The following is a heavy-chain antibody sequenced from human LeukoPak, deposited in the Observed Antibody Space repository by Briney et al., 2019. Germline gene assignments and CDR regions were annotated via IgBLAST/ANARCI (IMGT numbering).Heavy chain of an antibody. CDR3: ARDGDAIDY. D-gene: IGHD4-17*01. V-gene: IGHV4-61*01. CDR1: GGSVSSGSYY. J-gene: IGHJ4*02. CDR2: IYYSGST. Sequence: SETLSLTCTVSGGSVSSGSYYWSWIRQPPGKGLEWIGYIYYSGSTNYNPSLKSRVTISVDTSKNQFSLELSSVTAADTAVYYCARDGDAIDYWGQGTLVTVSS.